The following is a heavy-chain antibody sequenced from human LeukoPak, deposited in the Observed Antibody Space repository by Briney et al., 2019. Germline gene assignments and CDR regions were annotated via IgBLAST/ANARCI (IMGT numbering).Heavy chain of an antibody. CDR1: GFTFSSYS. J-gene: IGHJ4*02. CDR3: ATTVTTEPNDY. D-gene: IGHD4-17*01. V-gene: IGHV3-21*01. CDR2: ISSSSSHI. Sequence: GGSLRLSCAASGFTFSSYSMNWVRQAPGKGLEWVSSISSSSSHIYYADSVKGRFTISRDNAKNSLYLQMNSLRAEDTAVYYCATTVTTEPNDYWGQGTLVTVSS.